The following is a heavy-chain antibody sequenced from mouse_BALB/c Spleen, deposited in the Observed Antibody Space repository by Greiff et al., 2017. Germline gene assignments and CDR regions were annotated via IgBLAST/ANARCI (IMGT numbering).Heavy chain of an antibody. CDR1: GFTFSSYA. CDR3: ARGDYGRLWYFDV. Sequence: EVKLVESGGGLVKPGGSLKLSCAASGFTFSSYAMSWVRQTPEKRLEWVASISSGGRTYYPDSVKGRFTISRDNARNILYLQMSSLRSEDTAMYYCARGDYGRLWYFDVWGAGTTVTVSA. V-gene: IGHV5-6-5*01. D-gene: IGHD1-1*01. J-gene: IGHJ1*01. CDR2: ISSGGRT.